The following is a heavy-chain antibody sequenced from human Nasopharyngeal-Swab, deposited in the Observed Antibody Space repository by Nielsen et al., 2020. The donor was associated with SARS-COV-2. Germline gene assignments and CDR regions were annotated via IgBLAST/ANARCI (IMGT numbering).Heavy chain of an antibody. J-gene: IGHJ4*02. D-gene: IGHD3-10*01. V-gene: IGHV4-39*01. CDR2: IYYSGST. CDR1: GGSISSSAYY. CDR3: ARQASRTAWFGELLSPRFDY. Sequence: SETLSLTCTVSGGSISSSAYYWGWISQPPGKGLEWIGNIYYSGSTYYNPSLKGRVTISVDTSQNHFSLKLSSVTAADTAVHYCARQASRTAWFGELLSPRFDYWGQGTLVTVSS.